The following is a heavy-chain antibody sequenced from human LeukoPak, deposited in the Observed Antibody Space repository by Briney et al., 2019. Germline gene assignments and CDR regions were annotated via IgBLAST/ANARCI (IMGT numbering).Heavy chain of an antibody. CDR2: INQDGSER. D-gene: IGHD1-26*01. V-gene: IGHV3-7*01. CDR3: ASDRWDLDY. CDR1: GFTFSSDW. Sequence: GGSLRHSCAASGFTFSSDWMSWGRQAPGKGLEWVAKINQDGSERYYADSVKGRFTISRVNAKNSLSLEMNSLRAEDTAVYYCASDRWDLDYWGQGTLVTVSS. J-gene: IGHJ4*02.